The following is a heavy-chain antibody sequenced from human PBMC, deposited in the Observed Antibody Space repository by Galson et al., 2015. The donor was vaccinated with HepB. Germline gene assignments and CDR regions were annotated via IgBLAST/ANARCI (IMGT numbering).Heavy chain of an antibody. CDR2: ISYDGSNK. CDR1: GFTFSSYA. V-gene: IGHV3-30-3*01. CDR3: AREGGDYGDYVSGDYYGMDV. D-gene: IGHD4-17*01. Sequence: SLRLSCAASGFTFSSYAMHWVRQAPGKGLEWVAVISYDGSNKYYADSVKGRFTISRDNSKNTLYLQMNGLRAEDTAVYYCAREGGDYGDYVSGDYYGMDVWGQGTTVTVSS. J-gene: IGHJ6*02.